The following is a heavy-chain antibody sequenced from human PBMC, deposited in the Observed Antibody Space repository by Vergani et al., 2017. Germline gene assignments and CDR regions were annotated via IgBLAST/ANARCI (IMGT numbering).Heavy chain of an antibody. Sequence: QMQLQESGPGLVKPSQTLSLTCTVSGDSINSPNYYWTWIRQAPGMGLEWIGEVNHGGSTNYNPSLKSRVSISVDTSKNQFSLQLTSVTAADSALYFCASIARAPTRRNPPPDYWGQGILVTVSS. CDR1: GDSINSPNYY. CDR2: VNHGGST. J-gene: IGHJ4*02. D-gene: IGHD3-16*02. V-gene: IGHV4-30-4*01. CDR3: ASIARAPTRRNPPPDY.